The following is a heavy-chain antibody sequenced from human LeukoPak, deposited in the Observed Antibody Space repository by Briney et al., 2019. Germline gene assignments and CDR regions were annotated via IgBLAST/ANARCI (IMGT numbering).Heavy chain of an antibody. Sequence: SETLSLTCAVYGGSFSGYYWSWIRQPPGKGLEWIGEINHSGSTNYNPSLKSRVTISVDTSKNQFSLRLSSVTAADTAVYYCARALLTAWGQGTMVTVSS. J-gene: IGHJ3*01. V-gene: IGHV4-34*01. CDR3: ARALLTA. CDR2: INHSGST. D-gene: IGHD5-18*01. CDR1: GGSFSGYY.